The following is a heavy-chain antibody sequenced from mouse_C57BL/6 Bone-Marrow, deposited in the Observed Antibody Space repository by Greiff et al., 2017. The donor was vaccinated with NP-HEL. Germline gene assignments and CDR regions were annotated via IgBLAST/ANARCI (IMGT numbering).Heavy chain of an antibody. CDR3: ARGDYGNGFDV. Sequence: QVQLQQSGAELMKPGASVKLSCKATGYTFTGYWLEWVKQRPGHGLGWIGEILPGSGSTTYNEKFKGTATFTADTSSNTAYMQLSSLTTEDSAIYYCARGDYGNGFDVWGTGTTVTVSS. CDR2: ILPGSGST. D-gene: IGHD2-1*01. J-gene: IGHJ1*03. CDR1: GYTFTGYW. V-gene: IGHV1-9*01.